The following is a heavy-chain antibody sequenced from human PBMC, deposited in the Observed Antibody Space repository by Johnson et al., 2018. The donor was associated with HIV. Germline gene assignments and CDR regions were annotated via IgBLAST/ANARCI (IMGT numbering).Heavy chain of an antibody. V-gene: IGHV3-20*04. CDR2: ISWNGAYT. D-gene: IGHD4-11*01. Sequence: VQLVESGGSVVRPGGSLRLSCAASGFSFNDYGMNWVRQVPGKGLEWVSGISWNGAYTDYADSVQGRFTISRDNSKNTLYLQMNSLRTEDTAVYYCARDSRYNNYGGGSVGAFAIWGQGTVVTVSS. CDR1: GFSFNDYG. CDR3: ARDSRYNNYGGGSVGAFAI. J-gene: IGHJ3*02.